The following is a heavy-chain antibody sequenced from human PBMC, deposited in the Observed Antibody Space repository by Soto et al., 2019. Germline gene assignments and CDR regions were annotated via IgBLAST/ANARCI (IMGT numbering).Heavy chain of an antibody. D-gene: IGHD2-15*01. CDR2: IYYSGST. V-gene: IGHV4-59*01. CDR3: ARNPCGGSGGSCYSGGYYYYYNGMDV. CDR1: GGSISSYY. Sequence: QVQLQESGPGLVKPSETLSLTCTVSGGSISSYYWSWIRQPPGKGLEWIGYIYYSGSTNYNPSLKSRGTISVHTSKNHFSLKLSSVTAADTAVYYCARNPCGGSGGSCYSGGYYYYYNGMDVWGQGTTVTVSS. J-gene: IGHJ6*02.